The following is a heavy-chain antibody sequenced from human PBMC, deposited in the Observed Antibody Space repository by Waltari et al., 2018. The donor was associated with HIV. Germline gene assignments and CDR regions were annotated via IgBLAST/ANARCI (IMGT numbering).Heavy chain of an antibody. V-gene: IGHV4-39*07. CDR1: GGSISSSSYY. D-gene: IGHD5-18*01. CDR2: IYYSGST. CDR3: ARDTAPWNWFDP. Sequence: QLQLQESGPGLVKPSETLSLTCTVSGGSISSSSYYWGWIRQPPGKGLEWIGSIYYSGSTYYHPSLKSRVTISVDTSKNQFSLKLSSVTAADTAVYYCARDTAPWNWFDPWGQGTLVTVSS. J-gene: IGHJ5*02.